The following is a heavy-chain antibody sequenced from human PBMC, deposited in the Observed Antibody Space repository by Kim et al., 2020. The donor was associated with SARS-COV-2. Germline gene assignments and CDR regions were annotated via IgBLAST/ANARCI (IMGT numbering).Heavy chain of an antibody. J-gene: IGHJ5*02. D-gene: IGHD2-2*02. V-gene: IGHV1-46*01. CDR1: GYTFTSYY. Sequence: ASVKVSCKASGYTFTSYYMHWVRQAPGQGLEWMGIINPSGGSTSYAQKFQGRVTMTRDTSTSTVYMELSSLRSEDTAVYYCARDLEEIPIVVVPAAIGWFDPWGQGTLVTVSS. CDR3: ARDLEEIPIVVVPAAIGWFDP. CDR2: INPSGGST.